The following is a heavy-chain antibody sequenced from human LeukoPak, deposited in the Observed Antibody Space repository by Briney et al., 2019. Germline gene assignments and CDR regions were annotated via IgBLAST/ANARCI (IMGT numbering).Heavy chain of an antibody. Sequence: GGSLRLSCVASGFTFSSYWMHWVRQAPGKGLVWVSRINSDGRGTSYADSVKGRFTISRDNAKNTLYLQMNSLRAEDTAVYYCARGAYGDYVVEYFQHWGQGTLVTVSS. J-gene: IGHJ1*01. CDR2: INSDGRGT. CDR3: ARGAYGDYVVEYFQH. CDR1: GFTFSSYW. D-gene: IGHD4-17*01. V-gene: IGHV3-74*01.